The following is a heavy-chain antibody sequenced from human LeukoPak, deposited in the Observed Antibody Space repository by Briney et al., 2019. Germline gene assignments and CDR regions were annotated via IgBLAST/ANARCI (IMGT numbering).Heavy chain of an antibody. J-gene: IGHJ3*02. CDR2: INGDGSST. CDR3: ATLARYAFDI. V-gene: IGHV3-74*01. Sequence: GGSLRLSCAASGFTFSSYWMYWVRQAPGKGLVWVSRINGDGSSTNYADSVKGRFTISRDNSKNTLYLQMNSLRAEDTAVYYCATLARYAFDIWGQGTMVTVSS. CDR1: GFTFSSYW. D-gene: IGHD5-12*01.